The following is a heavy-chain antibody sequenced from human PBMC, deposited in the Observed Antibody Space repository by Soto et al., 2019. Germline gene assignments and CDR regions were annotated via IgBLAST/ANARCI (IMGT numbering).Heavy chain of an antibody. CDR2: ISSSSSYI. D-gene: IGHD2-2*01. V-gene: IGHV3-21*01. CDR3: ASPVVPAAIGNY. Sequence: PGGSLRLSCAASGFTFSTYSMNWVRQAPGKGLEWVSSISSSSSYIYYADSVKGRFTISRDNAKNSLYLQMNSLRAEDTAVYYCASPVVPAAIGNYWGQGTLVTVSS. J-gene: IGHJ4*02. CDR1: GFTFSTYS.